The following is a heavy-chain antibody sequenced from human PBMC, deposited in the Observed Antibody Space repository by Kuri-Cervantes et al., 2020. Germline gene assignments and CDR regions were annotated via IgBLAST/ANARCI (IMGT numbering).Heavy chain of an antibody. D-gene: IGHD3-10*01. CDR2: IYYSGST. CDR1: GGSVSSGSYY. CDR3: ARDQADYYGSGSYLPPYYYYYYMDV. V-gene: IGHV4-61*01. J-gene: IGHJ6*03. Sequence: ESLKISCTVSGGSVSSGSYYWSWIRQPPGKGLEWIGYIYYSGSTNYNPSLKSRVTISVDTSKNQFSLKLSSVTAADTAVYYCARDQADYYGSGSYLPPYYYYYYMDVWGKGTTVTVSS.